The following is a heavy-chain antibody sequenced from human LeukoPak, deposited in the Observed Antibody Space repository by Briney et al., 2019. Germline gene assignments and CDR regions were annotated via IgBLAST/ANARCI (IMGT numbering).Heavy chain of an antibody. Sequence: GGSLRLSCAASGFTFSTCAMSWVRQAPGKGLEWVSGISGSGNSTFYADSVKGRFTISRDNSKNTLYLQMNSLRAEDTALYYWARDWFRGEPSPLGYWGQGTLVTVSS. CDR3: ARDWFRGEPSPLGY. CDR1: GFTFSTCA. CDR2: ISGSGNST. D-gene: IGHD3-10*01. V-gene: IGHV3-23*01. J-gene: IGHJ4*02.